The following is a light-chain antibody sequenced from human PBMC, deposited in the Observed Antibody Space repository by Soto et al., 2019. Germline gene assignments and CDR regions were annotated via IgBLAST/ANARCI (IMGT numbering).Light chain of an antibody. Sequence: EMVLTQSPGTLSLSPGERATLSCRARQSVSSSYLAWYQQKPGQAPRLPIYGASSRATGIPDRFSGSGSGTDFTLTISRLESEDFAVYYCLHYGGSPPFTFGPGTKVDIK. CDR1: QSVSSSY. CDR2: GAS. V-gene: IGKV3-20*01. J-gene: IGKJ3*01. CDR3: LHYGGSPPFT.